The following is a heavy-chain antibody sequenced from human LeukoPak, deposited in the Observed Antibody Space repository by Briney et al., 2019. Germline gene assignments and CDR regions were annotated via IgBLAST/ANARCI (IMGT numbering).Heavy chain of an antibody. V-gene: IGHV3-23*01. CDR3: AQIGGSGRYSYAFDF. D-gene: IGHD3-10*01. CDR2: ISGSGVST. Sequence: QPGGSLRLSCAASGFTFNNYGMSWVRQRPGKGQEWVSVISGSGVSTYNADSLTGRFTISRDNSKNTLYLQMNSLRVDDTAVYYCAQIGGSGRYSYAFDFWGQGTMVTVS. CDR1: GFTFNNYG. J-gene: IGHJ3*01.